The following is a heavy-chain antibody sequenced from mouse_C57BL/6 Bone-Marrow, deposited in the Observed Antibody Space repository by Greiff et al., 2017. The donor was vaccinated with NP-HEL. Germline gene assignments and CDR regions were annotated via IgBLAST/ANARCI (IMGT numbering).Heavy chain of an antibody. CDR2: ILPGSGST. D-gene: IGHD1-1*01. Sequence: VKLQESGAELMKPGASVKLSCKATGYTFTGYWIEWVKQRPGHGLEWIGEILPGSGSTNYNEKFKGKATFTADTSSNTAYMQLSGLTAEDSAIYYCARYAGSSYPYWYFDVWGTGTTVTVSS. CDR3: ARYAGSSYPYWYFDV. CDR1: GYTFTGYW. J-gene: IGHJ1*03. V-gene: IGHV1-9*01.